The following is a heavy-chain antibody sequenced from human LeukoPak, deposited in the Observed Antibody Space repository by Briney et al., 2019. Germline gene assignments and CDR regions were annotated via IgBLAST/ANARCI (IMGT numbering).Heavy chain of an antibody. CDR2: VTSSSSYI. CDR1: GFVFSAYS. J-gene: IGHJ4*02. V-gene: IGHV3-21*01. CDR3: ARDEGLYFDY. Sequence: GGSLRLSCVASGFVFSAYSMNWVRQAPGKGLEWVSSVTSSSSYIYYTDSVKGRFTISRDNAKNSLYLQMNNLRAEDTAVYYCARDEGLYFDYWGQGALVTVSS.